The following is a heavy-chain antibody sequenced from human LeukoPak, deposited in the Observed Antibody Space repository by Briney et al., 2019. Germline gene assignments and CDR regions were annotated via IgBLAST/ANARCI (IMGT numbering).Heavy chain of an antibody. D-gene: IGHD3-3*01. V-gene: IGHV3-21*01. CDR1: GFTFSRYS. J-gene: IGHJ3*02. CDR3: ARGSRFGVVGRDAFDI. CDR2: ISISSNYI. Sequence: PGGSLRLSCAASGFTFSRYSMNWFRQAPGKGLECVSSISISSNYIYYADSVKGRFTISRDNAKNSLYLQVNSLRAEDTAVYYCARGSRFGVVGRDAFDIWGQGTVVTVSS.